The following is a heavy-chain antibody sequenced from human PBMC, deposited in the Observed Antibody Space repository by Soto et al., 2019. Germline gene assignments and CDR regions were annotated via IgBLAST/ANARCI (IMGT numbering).Heavy chain of an antibody. CDR2: IYSGGNT. Sequence: EVLLVETGGGLIQPGGSLRLSCAASGFTVSSNYMNWVRQAPGKGLEWVSVIYSGGNTYSTDSVRGRFTISRDNSKNTFYLQMNSLRAEDTAVYYCARGSVGGGLGMDVWGQGTTVTVSS. D-gene: IGHD3-10*01. V-gene: IGHV3-53*02. CDR3: ARGSVGGGLGMDV. CDR1: GFTVSSNY. J-gene: IGHJ6*02.